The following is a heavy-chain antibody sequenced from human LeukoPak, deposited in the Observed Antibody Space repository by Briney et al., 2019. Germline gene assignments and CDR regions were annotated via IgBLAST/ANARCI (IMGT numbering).Heavy chain of an antibody. V-gene: IGHV1-69*01. CDR1: GGTFSSYA. CDR3: ARDSGNYHYDMDV. Sequence: SVKVSCKASGGTFSSYAISWVRQAPGQGLEWMGGIIPIFGTANYAQKFQGRVTITADESTSTAYMELSSLRSEDTAVYYCARDSGNYHYDMDVWGQGTTVIVSS. J-gene: IGHJ6*02. D-gene: IGHD3-10*01. CDR2: IIPIFGTA.